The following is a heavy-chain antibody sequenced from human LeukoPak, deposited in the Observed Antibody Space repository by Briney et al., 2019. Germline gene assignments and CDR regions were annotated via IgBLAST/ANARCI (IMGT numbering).Heavy chain of an antibody. D-gene: IGHD6-6*01. CDR2: INPNSGGT. J-gene: IGHJ4*02. CDR3: AREGAGLGSSTWSDFDY. CDR1: GYTFTGYY. V-gene: IGHV1-2*02. Sequence: ASVKVSCKASGYTFTGYYIHWVRQAPGQGLEWMGWINPNSGGTNYAQKFQGRVIMTRDTSISTAYMELSRLRSDDPAVYYCAREGAGLGSSTWSDFDYWGQGTLVTVSS.